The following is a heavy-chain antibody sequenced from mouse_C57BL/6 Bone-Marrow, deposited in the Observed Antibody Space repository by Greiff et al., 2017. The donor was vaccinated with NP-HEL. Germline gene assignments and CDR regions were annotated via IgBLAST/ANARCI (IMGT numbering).Heavy chain of an antibody. CDR2: IRNKANGYTI. Sequence: EVQLVESGGGLVQPGGSLSLSCAASGFTFTDYYMSWVRQPPGKALAWVGFIRNKANGYTIEYSASVKGRFTISRVNSQSILYLQMNALRAEDSATYYCARSIYYDYADDPFYGMDYWGQGTSVTVSS. CDR1: GFTFTDYY. CDR3: ARSIYYDYADDPFYGMDY. V-gene: IGHV7-3*01. D-gene: IGHD2-4*01. J-gene: IGHJ4*01.